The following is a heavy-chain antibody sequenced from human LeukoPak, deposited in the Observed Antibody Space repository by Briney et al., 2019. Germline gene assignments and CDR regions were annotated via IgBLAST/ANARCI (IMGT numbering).Heavy chain of an antibody. CDR2: ISSSSSYI. Sequence: GGSLRLSCAPSGFTFSSYSMNWVRQAPGKGLEWVSSISSSSSYIYYADSVKGRFTISRDNAKNSLYLQMNSQRAEDTAVYYCARGDPYGDYGVPSDYWGQGTLVTVSS. J-gene: IGHJ4*02. V-gene: IGHV3-21*01. D-gene: IGHD4-17*01. CDR1: GFTFSSYS. CDR3: ARGDPYGDYGVPSDY.